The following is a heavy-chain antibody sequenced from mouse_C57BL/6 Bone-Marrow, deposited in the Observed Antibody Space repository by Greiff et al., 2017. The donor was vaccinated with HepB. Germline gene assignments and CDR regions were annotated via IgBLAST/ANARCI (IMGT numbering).Heavy chain of an antibody. D-gene: IGHD2-3*01. J-gene: IGHJ3*01. Sequence: VQLQQSGSELRSPGSSVKLSCKDFDSEVFPIAYMSWVRQKPGHGFEWIGGILPSIGRTIYGEKFEDKATLDADTLSNTAYLELNSLTSEDSAIYYCARYDGYYGGFAYWGQGTLVTVSA. CDR2: ILPSIGRT. CDR1: DSEVFPIAY. V-gene: IGHV15-2*01. CDR3: ARYDGYYGGFAY.